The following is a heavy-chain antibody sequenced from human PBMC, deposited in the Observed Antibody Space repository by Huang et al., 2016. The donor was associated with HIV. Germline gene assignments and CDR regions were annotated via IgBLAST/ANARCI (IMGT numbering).Heavy chain of an antibody. V-gene: IGHV3-30-3*01. CDR3: ARFEKRLLMLRGEDVIGDI. Sequence: QVQLVESGGGVVQPGRSLRLSCAASGFIFSDYAIHWVRQVPGKGLEWGALISYDGNAKFDSDSGRGRFTNSRDNFNNTLCLQMNSLRHEDTALYYCARFEKRLLMLRGEDVIGDIWGQATMVIVSS. J-gene: IGHJ3*02. D-gene: IGHD3-16*01. CDR1: GFIFSDYA. CDR2: ISYDGNAK.